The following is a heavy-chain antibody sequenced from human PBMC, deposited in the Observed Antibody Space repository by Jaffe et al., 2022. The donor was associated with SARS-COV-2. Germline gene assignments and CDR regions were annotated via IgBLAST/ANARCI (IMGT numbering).Heavy chain of an antibody. D-gene: IGHD6-19*01. CDR1: GFTFDDYA. V-gene: IGHV3-43*02. J-gene: IGHJ6*02. Sequence: EVQLVESGGGVVQPGGSLRLSCAASGFTFDDYAMHWVRQAPGKGLEWVSLISGDGGSTYYADSVKGRFTISRDNSKNSLYLQMNSLRTEDTALYYCAKDGAVAGTFGSSGRSYYYYYGMDVWGQGTTVTVSS. CDR3: AKDGAVAGTFGSSGRSYYYYYGMDV. CDR2: ISGDGGST.